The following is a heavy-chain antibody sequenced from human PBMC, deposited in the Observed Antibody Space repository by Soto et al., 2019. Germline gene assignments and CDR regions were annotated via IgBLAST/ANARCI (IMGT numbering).Heavy chain of an antibody. CDR1: GFTFSSYG. CDR3: AKCGSSGSYYVKYYFDY. V-gene: IGHV3-30*18. J-gene: IGHJ4*02. CDR2: ISYDGSNK. Sequence: GGSLRLSCAASGFTFSSYGMHWVRQAPGKGLEWVAVISYDGSNKYYADSVKGRLTISRDNSKNTLYLQMNSLRAEDTAVHYCAKCGSSGSYYVKYYFDYWGQGTLVTVSS. D-gene: IGHD1-26*01.